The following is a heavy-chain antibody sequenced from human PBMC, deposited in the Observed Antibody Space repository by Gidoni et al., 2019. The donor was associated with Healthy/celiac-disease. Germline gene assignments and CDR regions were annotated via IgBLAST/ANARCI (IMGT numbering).Heavy chain of an antibody. CDR2: ISGSGGST. J-gene: IGHJ6*02. CDR3: AKSIDNSNYDYYYYYGMDV. D-gene: IGHD4-4*01. CDR1: GFPFSSYA. V-gene: IGHV3-23*04. Sequence: EVQLVESGGGLVQPGGSLRLSCAASGFPFSSYAMSWVRQAPGKGLEWGSGISGSGGSTYYADSVKGRFTISRDNSKNTLYLQMNSLRAEDTAVYYCAKSIDNSNYDYYYYYGMDVWGQGTTVTVSS.